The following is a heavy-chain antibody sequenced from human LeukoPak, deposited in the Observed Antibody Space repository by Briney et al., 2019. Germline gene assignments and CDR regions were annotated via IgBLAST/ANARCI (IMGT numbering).Heavy chain of an antibody. CDR2: INPNSGDT. CDR1: GHTFTGYY. V-gene: IGHV1-2*02. Sequence: GASVKVSCKASGHTFTGYYIHWVRQAPGQGLECMGWINPNSGDTNYAQKFQGRDTMTRDTPTSTAYTERSRERSDDTPVYYCARCAYYYDYIDVWGKGTTVTVSS. J-gene: IGHJ6*03. CDR3: ARCAYYYDYIDV.